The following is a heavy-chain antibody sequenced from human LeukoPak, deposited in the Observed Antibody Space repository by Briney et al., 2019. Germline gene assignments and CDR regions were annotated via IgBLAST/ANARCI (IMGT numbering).Heavy chain of an antibody. V-gene: IGHV4-59*01. CDR2: IYYSGGT. CDR3: ARAGPLNAFDI. CDR1: GGFISSYY. Sequence: PSETLSLTCTVSGGFISSYYWSWIRQPPGKGLEWIGYIYYSGGTNYNPSLKSRVTISVDTSKNQFSLKLSSVTAADTAVYYCARAGPLNAFDIWGQGTMVTVSS. J-gene: IGHJ3*02.